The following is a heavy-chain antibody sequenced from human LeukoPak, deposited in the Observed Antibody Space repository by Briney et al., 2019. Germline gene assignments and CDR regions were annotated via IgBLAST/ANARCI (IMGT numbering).Heavy chain of an antibody. Sequence: PSETLSLTCTVSGGSISSSSYYWGWIRQPPGKGLEWIGSIYYSGSTYYNPSLKSRVTISVDTSKNQFSLKLSSVTAADTAVYYCARGGARRDYWGQGTLVTVSS. CDR2: IYYSGST. J-gene: IGHJ4*02. CDR1: GGSISSSSYY. CDR3: ARGGARRDY. D-gene: IGHD1-26*01. V-gene: IGHV4-39*01.